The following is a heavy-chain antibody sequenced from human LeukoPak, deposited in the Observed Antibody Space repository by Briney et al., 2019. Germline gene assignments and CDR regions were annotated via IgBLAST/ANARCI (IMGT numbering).Heavy chain of an antibody. J-gene: IGHJ4*02. D-gene: IGHD3-10*01. CDR2: IYPGDSDT. Sequence: GESLKISCKGSGYSFSTYWIGWVRQMPGKGLEWMGIIYPGDSDTRYSPSFQGQVTISADKSISTAYLQWSSLKASDTAMYYCARQTRDGSGSRGYSFDFWGQGTLVTVSS. CDR3: ARQTRDGSGSRGYSFDF. CDR1: GYSFSTYW. V-gene: IGHV5-51*01.